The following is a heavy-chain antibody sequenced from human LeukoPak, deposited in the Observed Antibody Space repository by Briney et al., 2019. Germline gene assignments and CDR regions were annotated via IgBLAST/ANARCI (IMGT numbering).Heavy chain of an antibody. J-gene: IGHJ4*02. V-gene: IGHV1-18*01. Sequence: ASVKVSCKASGYTFTSYGISWVRQAPGQGLEWMGWISAYNGNTNYAQKLQGRVAMTTDTSTITAYMELRSLRSDDTAVYYCARNPPEYYSSDYWGQGTLVTVSS. CDR1: GYTFTSYG. CDR2: ISAYNGNT. D-gene: IGHD3-16*01. CDR3: ARNPPEYYSSDY.